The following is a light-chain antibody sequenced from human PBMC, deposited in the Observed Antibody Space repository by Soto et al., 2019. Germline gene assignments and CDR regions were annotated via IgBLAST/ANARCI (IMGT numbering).Light chain of an antibody. Sequence: QSVLTQPASVSGSPGQSITISCTGTSSDVGGYNYVSWYQQNPGKAPKLMIYDVNNRPSGASYRFSGSKSGNTASLTISGLQAEDEADYYCSSYTSSSTRVFGTGTKLTVL. J-gene: IGLJ1*01. V-gene: IGLV2-14*01. CDR3: SSYTSSSTRV. CDR2: DVN. CDR1: SSDVGGYNY.